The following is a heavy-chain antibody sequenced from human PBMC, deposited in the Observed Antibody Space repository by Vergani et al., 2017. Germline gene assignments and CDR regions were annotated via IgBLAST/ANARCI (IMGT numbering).Heavy chain of an antibody. CDR3: VKDAGSYENFFDS. J-gene: IGHJ4*02. V-gene: IGHV3-23*01. CDR2: LTGGGGST. D-gene: IGHD1-26*01. CDR1: GFTFSTYA. Sequence: EVQLLESGGSLKQPGGSVRLSCAASGFTFSTYAMHWFRQAPGKGLEWVSALTGGGGSTYYADSFKGRFIISRDNSRDTLYLQMNSLRPEDTATYDCVKDAGSYENFFDSWGQGTLVTVSS.